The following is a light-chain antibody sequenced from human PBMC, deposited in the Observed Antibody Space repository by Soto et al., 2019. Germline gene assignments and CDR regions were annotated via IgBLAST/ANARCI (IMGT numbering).Light chain of an antibody. CDR1: QGIRDD. CDR2: GAS. Sequence: IQMTQSPSALSASVGDRVTITCRASQGIRDDLGWYQQKPGEAPKALIYGASNLQSGVPSRFNASGSGTDFTLTISSLQPEDFATYYCLQDYNYPHTFGQGTKVDIK. V-gene: IGKV1-6*01. CDR3: LQDYNYPHT. J-gene: IGKJ2*01.